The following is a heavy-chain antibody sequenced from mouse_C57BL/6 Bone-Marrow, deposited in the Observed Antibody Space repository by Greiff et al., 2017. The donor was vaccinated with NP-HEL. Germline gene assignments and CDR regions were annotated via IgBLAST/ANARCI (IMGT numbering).Heavy chain of an antibody. J-gene: IGHJ4*01. D-gene: IGHD1-1*01. CDR1: GYTFTDYH. CDR2: INPNNGGT. Sequence: EVQLQQSGPELVKPGASVKIPCKASGYTFTDYHMDWVKQSHGKSLEWIGDINPNNGGTIYNQKFKGKATLTVDKSSSTAYMELRSLTSEDTAVYYCARRGLYYYGSSYYYYAMDYWGQGTSVTVSS. CDR3: ARRGLYYYGSSYYYYAMDY. V-gene: IGHV1-18*01.